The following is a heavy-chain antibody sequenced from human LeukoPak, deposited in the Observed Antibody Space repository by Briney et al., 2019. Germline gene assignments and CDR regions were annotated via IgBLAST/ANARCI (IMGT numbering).Heavy chain of an antibody. CDR2: ISSSSSYI. J-gene: IGHJ4*02. CDR1: GFTSSSYS. CDR3: ARAGQSIATDDY. V-gene: IGHV3-21*01. Sequence: GGSLRLSCAASGFTSSSYSMNWVRQAPGKGLEWVSSISSSSSYIYYADSVKGRFTISRDNAKNSLYLQMNSLRAEDTAVYYCARAGQSIATDDYWGQGTLVTVSS. D-gene: IGHD6-13*01.